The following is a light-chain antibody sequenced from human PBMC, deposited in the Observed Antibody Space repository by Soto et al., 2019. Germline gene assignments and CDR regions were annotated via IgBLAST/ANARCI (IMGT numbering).Light chain of an antibody. CDR1: QSISAY. Sequence: DIQMTQSPSSRSASVGDRVTITCRASQSISAYLKWYQQKPGKAPKLLIYAASSLQSGVPSRFSGSGSGTDFTITISSMQPEDFATYYCQESYSTXSVTCGTGTKVXI. CDR2: AAS. J-gene: IGKJ3*01. V-gene: IGKV1-39*01. CDR3: QESYSTXSVT.